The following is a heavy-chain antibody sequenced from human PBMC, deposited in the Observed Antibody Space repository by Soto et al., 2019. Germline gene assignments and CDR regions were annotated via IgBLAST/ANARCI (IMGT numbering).Heavy chain of an antibody. V-gene: IGHV4-39*01. CDR3: ARQVGGAQQQPMDV. J-gene: IGHJ6*02. Sequence: SETLSLTCTVSGGSISRSSYYWGWIRQPPGKGLEWIGTIYYSGTTYYTPSLKSRVTISVDTSKNQFSLKLSSVTAADTAVYYCARQVGGAQQQPMDVWGQGATVTVSS. CDR1: GGSISRSSYY. D-gene: IGHD6-13*01. CDR2: IYYSGTT.